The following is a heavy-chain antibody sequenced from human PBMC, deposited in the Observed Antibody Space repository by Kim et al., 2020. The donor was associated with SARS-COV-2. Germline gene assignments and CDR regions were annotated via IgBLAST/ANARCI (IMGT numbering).Heavy chain of an antibody. CDR2: INHSGNT. D-gene: IGHD3-22*01. CDR3: ARGRVAVVEGASYGMDV. J-gene: IGHJ6*02. Sequence: SETLSLTCAVYTWSFSDYSWTWIRQPPGKGLEWIGEINHSGNTNYNPSLKSRVILLVDTSKNQFSLKLRSVTAADMAVYYCARGRVAVVEGASYGMDVWGRGTTVTVSS. CDR1: TWSFSDYS. V-gene: IGHV4-34*01.